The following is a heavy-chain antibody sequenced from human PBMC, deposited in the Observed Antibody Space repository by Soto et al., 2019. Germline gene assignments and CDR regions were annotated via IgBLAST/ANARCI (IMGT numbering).Heavy chain of an antibody. D-gene: IGHD1-26*01. V-gene: IGHV3-7*03. J-gene: IGHJ4*02. CDR2: IDPDGSQK. CDR3: ARDMGPSGGYRY. Sequence: EVQLVDSGGDLVQPGGSLRLSCAASGFTFSTYWMSWVRQAPGKGLEWVANIDPDGSQKYYVDSVKGRFTISRDNAKNPLYLQMNSLRAEDTAVYYCARDMGPSGGYRYLGQGTLVTVSS. CDR1: GFTFSTYW.